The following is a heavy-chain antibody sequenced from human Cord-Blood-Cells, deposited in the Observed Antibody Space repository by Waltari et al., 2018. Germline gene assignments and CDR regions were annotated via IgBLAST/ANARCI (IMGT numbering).Heavy chain of an antibody. CDR1: GGSFSGYS. J-gene: IGHJ1*01. CDR3: ARGGIFRIAAAGEYFQH. D-gene: IGHD6-13*01. Sequence: VQLQQWGAGLLKPSETLSLTCAVYGGSFSGYSWSWLRQHLGKGLEWIGEINHSGRTNANPSLKRRVNISVDTSKNQFSLKLSSVTAADTAVYYCARGGIFRIAAAGEYFQHWGQGT. V-gene: IGHV4-34*01. CDR2: INHSGRT.